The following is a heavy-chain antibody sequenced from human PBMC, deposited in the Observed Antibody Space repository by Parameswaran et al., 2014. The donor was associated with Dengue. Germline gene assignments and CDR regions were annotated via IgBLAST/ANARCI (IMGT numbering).Heavy chain of an antibody. D-gene: IGHD2-21*01. CDR3: AHSIAAIRYSRGKPFGV. CDR2: IEWDDDK. J-gene: IGHJ3*01. Sequence: PGKALEWLARIEWDDDKYYSSSLKTRLTISKDTSKNQVVLTMTNVDPVDTATYYCAHSIAAIRYSRGKPFGVWGQGIRVTVSS. V-gene: IGHV2-70*11.